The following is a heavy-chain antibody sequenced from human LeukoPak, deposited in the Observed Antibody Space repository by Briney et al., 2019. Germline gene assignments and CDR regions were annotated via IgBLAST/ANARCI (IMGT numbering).Heavy chain of an antibody. D-gene: IGHD6-6*01. CDR2: IYHSGST. Sequence: SETLSLTCTVSGYSISSGYYWGWIRPPPGKGLEWIGSIYHSGSTYYNPSLKSRVTIPVDTSKNQFSLKLSSVTAADTAVYYCARAWGYSSSSDYWGQGTLVTVSS. CDR3: ARAWGYSSSSDY. CDR1: GYSISSGYY. J-gene: IGHJ4*02. V-gene: IGHV4-38-2*02.